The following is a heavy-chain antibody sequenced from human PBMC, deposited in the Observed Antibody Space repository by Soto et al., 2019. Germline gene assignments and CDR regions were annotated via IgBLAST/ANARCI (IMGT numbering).Heavy chain of an antibody. CDR1: GNSISSGDY. CDR3: VRTKYYYDSTAYIFDY. J-gene: IGHJ4*02. CDR2: IYHSGGT. D-gene: IGHD3-22*01. V-gene: IGHV4-30-4*01. Sequence: PSETLSLTCTVSGNSISSGDYWSWIRQPPGKGLEWIGYIYHSGGTYYNPSLKSRVTTSVDTSQNQFSLKLSSVSAADTAVYYCVRTKYYYDSTAYIFDYWGQGALVTVSS.